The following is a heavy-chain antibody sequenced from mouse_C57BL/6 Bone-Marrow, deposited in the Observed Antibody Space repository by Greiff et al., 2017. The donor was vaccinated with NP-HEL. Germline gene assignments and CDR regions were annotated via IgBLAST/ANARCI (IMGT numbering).Heavy chain of an antibody. CDR1: GYTFTSYW. J-gene: IGHJ1*03. V-gene: IGHV1-69*01. CDR2: IDPSDSYT. CDR3: ARALYFDV. Sequence: VQLQQPGAELVMPGASVKLSCKASGYTFTSYWMHWVKQRPGQGLEWIGEIDPSDSYTNYNQKFKGKSTLTVDKSSSTAYMQLSSLTSEDSAVYYCARALYFDVWGTGTTVTVSS.